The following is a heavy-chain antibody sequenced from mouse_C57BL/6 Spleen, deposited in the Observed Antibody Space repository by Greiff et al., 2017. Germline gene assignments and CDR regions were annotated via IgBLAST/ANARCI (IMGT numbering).Heavy chain of an antibody. Sequence: VQLQQSGAELVRPGTSVKLSCKASGYTFTSYWMHWVKQRPGQGLEWIGVIDPSDSYTNYNQKFKGKATLTVDTSSSTAYMQLSSLTSEDSAVYNCARSWDYDYHWYFDVWGTGTTVTVYS. CDR3: ARSWDYDYHWYFDV. V-gene: IGHV1-59*01. D-gene: IGHD2-4*01. CDR2: IDPSDSYT. CDR1: GYTFTSYW. J-gene: IGHJ1*03.